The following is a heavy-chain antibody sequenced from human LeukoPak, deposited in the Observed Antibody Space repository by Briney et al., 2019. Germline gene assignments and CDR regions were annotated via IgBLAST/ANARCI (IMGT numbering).Heavy chain of an antibody. CDR2: IIPILGTA. CDR3: ATEFMTPGGY. Sequence: ASVKVSCKASGGTFSSYAISWVRQAPGQGLEWMGGIIPILGTANYAQKFQGRVTITTDESTSTAYMELSSLRSEDTAVYYCATEFMTPGGYWGQRTLVTLSS. CDR1: GGTFSSYA. D-gene: IGHD3-16*01. J-gene: IGHJ4*02. V-gene: IGHV1-69*05.